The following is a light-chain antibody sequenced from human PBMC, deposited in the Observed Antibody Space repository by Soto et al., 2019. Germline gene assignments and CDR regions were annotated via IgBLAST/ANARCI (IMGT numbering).Light chain of an antibody. Sequence: QPVLTQSSSASASLGSSVKLTCTLSSGHSSYNIAWHQQQPGKAPRYLMRLEGSGSYNKGSGVPDRFSGYSSGADRYLTIADLQSEDEADYYCETWDSNTWVFGGGTQLTVL. CDR1: SGHSSYN. CDR2: LEGSGSY. J-gene: IGLJ3*02. CDR3: ETWDSNTWV. V-gene: IGLV4-60*03.